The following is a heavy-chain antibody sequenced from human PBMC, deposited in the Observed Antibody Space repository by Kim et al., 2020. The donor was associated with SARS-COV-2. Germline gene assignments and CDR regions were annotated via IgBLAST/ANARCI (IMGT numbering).Heavy chain of an antibody. Sequence: GGSLRLSCAASGFTFSSYGMHWVRQAPGKGLEWVAVIWYDGSNKYYADSVKGRFTISRDNSKNTLYLQMNSLRAEDTAVYYCARGGRITIFGREGAPNGMDVWGQGTTVTVSS. CDR1: GFTFSSYG. CDR2: IWYDGSNK. D-gene: IGHD3-3*01. J-gene: IGHJ6*02. CDR3: ARGGRITIFGREGAPNGMDV. V-gene: IGHV3-33*01.